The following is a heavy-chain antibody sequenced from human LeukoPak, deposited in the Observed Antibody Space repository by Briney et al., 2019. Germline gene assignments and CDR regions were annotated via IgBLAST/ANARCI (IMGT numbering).Heavy chain of an antibody. Sequence: GGSLRLSCAASGFTFSSYAMSWVRQAPGKGLEWVSAISATASNTYYADSVKGRFTISRDNAKNSLFLQMNSLRAEDTAVYYCAREGRNSIFGVVNHNLNDYFDYWGQGTLVTASS. V-gene: IGHV3-23*01. J-gene: IGHJ4*02. CDR1: GFTFSSYA. CDR3: AREGRNSIFGVVNHNLNDYFDY. CDR2: ISATASNT. D-gene: IGHD3-3*01.